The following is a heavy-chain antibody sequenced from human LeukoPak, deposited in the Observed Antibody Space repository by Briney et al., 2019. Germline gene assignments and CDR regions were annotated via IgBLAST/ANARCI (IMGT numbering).Heavy chain of an antibody. V-gene: IGHV4-59*01. CDR3: ARDRALGSGKYYFDY. Sequence: SETLSLTCTVSGGSISSYYWSWIRQPPGKGLEWIGFIYYSGSTNYKPSLKSRVTISLDTSTNQFSLKLNSVTAADTAVYYCARDRALGSGKYYFDYWGQGAPVTVSS. CDR1: GGSISSYY. CDR2: IYYSGST. D-gene: IGHD3-16*01. J-gene: IGHJ4*02.